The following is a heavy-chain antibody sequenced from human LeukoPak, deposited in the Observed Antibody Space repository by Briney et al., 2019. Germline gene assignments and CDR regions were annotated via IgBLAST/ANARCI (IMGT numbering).Heavy chain of an antibody. J-gene: IGHJ5*02. V-gene: IGHV4-59*08. CDR3: ARLVVVAATSTVAGDWFDP. CDR1: GGSISSYY. D-gene: IGHD2-15*01. CDR2: IYHSGST. Sequence: SETLSLTCTVSGGSISSYYWSWIRQPPGKGLEWIGYIYHSGSTNYNPSLKSRVTISVDTSKNQFSLKLSSVTAADTAVYYCARLVVVAATSTVAGDWFDPWGQGTLVTVSS.